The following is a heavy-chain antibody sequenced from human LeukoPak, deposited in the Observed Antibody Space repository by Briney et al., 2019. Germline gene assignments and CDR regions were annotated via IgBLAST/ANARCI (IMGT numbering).Heavy chain of an antibody. Sequence: SETLSLTCTVSGGSIRSNGYFWSWIRQPPGKGLEWIATVSYSGTTSYNQSLKSRVTISVDTSKNQFSLKLSSVTAADTAVYYCARRYSGGYYGSGRDYYYFDYWGQGTLVTVSS. CDR1: GGSIRSNGYF. D-gene: IGHD3-10*01. V-gene: IGHV4-39*07. CDR3: ARRYSGGYYGSGRDYYYFDY. CDR2: VSYSGTT. J-gene: IGHJ4*02.